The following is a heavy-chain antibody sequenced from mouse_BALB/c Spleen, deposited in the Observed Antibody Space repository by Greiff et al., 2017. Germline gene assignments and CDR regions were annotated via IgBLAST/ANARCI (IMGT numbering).Heavy chain of an antibody. Sequence: EVKLMESGAELVKPGASVKLSCTASGFNIKDTYMHWVKQRPEQGLEWIGRIDPANGNTKYDPKFQGKATITADTSSNTAYLQLSSLTSEDTAVYYCDRSDYWGQGTTLTVSS. CDR1: GFNIKDTY. V-gene: IGHV14-3*02. CDR2: IDPANGNT. J-gene: IGHJ2*01. CDR3: DRSDY.